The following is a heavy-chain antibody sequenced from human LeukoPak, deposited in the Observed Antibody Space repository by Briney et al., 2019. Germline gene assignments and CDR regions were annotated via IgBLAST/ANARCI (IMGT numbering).Heavy chain of an antibody. CDR1: GFTVSSNY. CDR2: IYSGGST. CDR3: ARGNYDFWSGYYTGTSFDY. J-gene: IGHJ4*02. Sequence: GGSLRLSCAASGFTVSSNYMSWVRQVPGKGLEWVSVIYSGGSTYYADSVKGRFTISRDNSKNTLYLQMNRLRGEDTAVYYCARGNYDFWSGYYTGTSFDYWGQGTLVTVSS. D-gene: IGHD3-3*01. V-gene: IGHV3-53*01.